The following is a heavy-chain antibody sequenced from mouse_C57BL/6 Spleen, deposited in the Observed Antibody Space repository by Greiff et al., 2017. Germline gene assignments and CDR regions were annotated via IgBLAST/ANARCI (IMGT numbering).Heavy chain of an antibody. CDR2: IWRGGST. Sequence: VKLMESGPGLVQPSQSLSITCTVSGFSLTSYGVHWVRQSPGKGLEWLGVIWRGGSTDYNAAFMSRLSITKDNSKSQVFFKMNSLQADDTAIYYCAKDITTVVALYYYAMDYWGQGTSVTVSS. D-gene: IGHD1-1*01. J-gene: IGHJ4*01. CDR3: AKDITTVVALYYYAMDY. CDR1: GFSLTSYG. V-gene: IGHV2-5*01.